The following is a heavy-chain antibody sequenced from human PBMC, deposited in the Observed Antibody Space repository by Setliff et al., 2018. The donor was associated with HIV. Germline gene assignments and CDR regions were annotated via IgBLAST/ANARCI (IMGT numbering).Heavy chain of an antibody. J-gene: IGHJ4*02. CDR2: FHYSGST. CDR1: GGSISSSSYY. Sequence: PSETLSLTCNVSGGSISSSSYYWAWIRQPPGKGLEWIGSFHYSGSTYYNPSLKSRAIISADTSNNQFPLNLTSVTAADTVVYFCARELFGGSGFIDYWGQGTLVTVSS. V-gene: IGHV4-39*06. CDR3: ARELFGGSGFIDY. D-gene: IGHD3-16*01.